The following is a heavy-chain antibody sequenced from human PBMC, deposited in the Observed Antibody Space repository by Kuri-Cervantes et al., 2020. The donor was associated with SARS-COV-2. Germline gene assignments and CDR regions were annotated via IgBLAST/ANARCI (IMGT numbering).Heavy chain of an antibody. CDR1: GFTFDDYA. J-gene: IGHJ1*01. V-gene: IGHV3-9*03. CDR2: ISWNSGSI. Sequence: LTCAASGFTFDDYAMHWVRQAPGKGLEWVSGISWNSGSIGYADSVKGRFTISRDNAKNSLYLQMNSLRAEDMALYYCARGVVAATPGFFQHWGQGTLVTVSS. CDR3: ARGVVAATPGFFQH. D-gene: IGHD2-15*01.